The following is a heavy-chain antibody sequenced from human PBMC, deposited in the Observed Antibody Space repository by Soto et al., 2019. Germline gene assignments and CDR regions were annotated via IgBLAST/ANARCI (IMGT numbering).Heavy chain of an antibody. D-gene: IGHD2-8*01. V-gene: IGHV4-39*01. CDR2: IYYSGST. Sequence: SETLSLTCTVSGGSISSSSYYWGWIRQPPGKGLEWIGSIYYSGSTYYNPSLKSRVTISVDTSKNQFSLKLSSVTAADTAVYYCARLARANDYYYYGMDVWGQGTTVTVSS. CDR1: GGSISSSSYY. CDR3: ARLARANDYYYYGMDV. J-gene: IGHJ6*02.